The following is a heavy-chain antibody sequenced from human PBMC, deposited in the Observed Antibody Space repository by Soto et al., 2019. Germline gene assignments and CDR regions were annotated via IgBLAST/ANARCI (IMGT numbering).Heavy chain of an antibody. V-gene: IGHV3-48*02. CDR2: ISSSSSTI. Sequence: PGGSLSLSCAASGFPFSSYSMNWVRQAPGKGLEWVSYISSSSSTIYYADSVKGRFTISRDNAKNSLYLQMNSLRDEDTAVYYCARVDYYDSSGYPTDAFDIWGQGTMVTVSS. J-gene: IGHJ3*02. D-gene: IGHD3-22*01. CDR3: ARVDYYDSSGYPTDAFDI. CDR1: GFPFSSYS.